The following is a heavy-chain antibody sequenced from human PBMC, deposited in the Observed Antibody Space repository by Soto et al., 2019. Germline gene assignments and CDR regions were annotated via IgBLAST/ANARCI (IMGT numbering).Heavy chain of an antibody. CDR2: ISAYNGNT. CDR1: GYTFTTYC. J-gene: IGHJ5*02. D-gene: IGHD6-6*01. CDR3: VRDREAARPGWFDP. V-gene: IGHV1-18*04. Sequence: ASVKVSCKASGYTFTTYCISWVLEAPGRGLEWMGWISAYNGNTKDAQKFQDRVTMTTDAITSTAYMELRSLTSDDTAVYYCVRDREAARPGWFDPWGQGTLVTVSS.